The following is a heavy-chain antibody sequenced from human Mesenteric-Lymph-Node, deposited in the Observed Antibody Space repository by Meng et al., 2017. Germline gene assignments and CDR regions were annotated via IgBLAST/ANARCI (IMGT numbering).Heavy chain of an antibody. CDR1: GFLFSNYA. CDR3: VPRLTTNWESGLHY. V-gene: IGHV3-30*04. CDR2: ISYDGAIE. Sequence: GESLKISCAASGFLFSNYAIHWVRQAPGKGLEWVALISYDGAIEYYADSVKGRFIISRDNSKNTLHLQMNSLGVEDTAVYYCVPRLTTNWESGLHYWGRGTPVTVSS. J-gene: IGHJ4*02. D-gene: IGHD7-27*01.